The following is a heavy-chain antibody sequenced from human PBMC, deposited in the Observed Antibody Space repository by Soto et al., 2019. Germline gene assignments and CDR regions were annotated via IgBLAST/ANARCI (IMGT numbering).Heavy chain of an antibody. D-gene: IGHD6-6*01. Sequence: GGSLRFSCAASGFTVSSNYMSWVRQAPGKGLEWVSVIYSGGSTYYADSVKGRFTISRHNSKNTLYLQMNSLRAEDTAVYYCARDPSSSSGAFDIWGQGTMVTVSS. CDR3: ARDPSSSSGAFDI. J-gene: IGHJ3*02. CDR2: IYSGGST. CDR1: GFTVSSNY. V-gene: IGHV3-53*04.